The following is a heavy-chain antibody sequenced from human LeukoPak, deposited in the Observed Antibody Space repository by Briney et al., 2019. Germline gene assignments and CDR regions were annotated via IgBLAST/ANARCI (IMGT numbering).Heavy chain of an antibody. Sequence: GASVKVSCKASGYTFTGYYMHWVRQAPGQGLEWMGWINPNSGGTNYAQKFQGRVTMTRDTSISTAYMELSRPRSDDTAVYYCARLVPAAPSGSGYYMDAWGKGTTVTVSS. D-gene: IGHD2-2*01. CDR3: ARLVPAAPSGSGYYMDA. V-gene: IGHV1-2*02. CDR1: GYTFTGYY. CDR2: INPNSGGT. J-gene: IGHJ6*03.